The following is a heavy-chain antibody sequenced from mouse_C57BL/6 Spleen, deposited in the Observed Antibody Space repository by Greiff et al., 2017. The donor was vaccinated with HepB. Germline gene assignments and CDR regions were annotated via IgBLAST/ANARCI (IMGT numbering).Heavy chain of an antibody. CDR1: GYTFTSYW. CDR3: ARGTVVKDYAMDY. V-gene: IGHV1-69*01. J-gene: IGHJ4*01. D-gene: IGHD1-1*01. CDR2: IDPSDSYT. Sequence: QVQLKQPGAELVMPGASVKLSCKASGYTFTSYWMHWVKQRPGQGLEWIGEIDPSDSYTNYNQKFKGKSTLTVDKSSSTAYMQLSSLTSEDSAVYDCARGTVVKDYAMDYWGQGTSVTVSS.